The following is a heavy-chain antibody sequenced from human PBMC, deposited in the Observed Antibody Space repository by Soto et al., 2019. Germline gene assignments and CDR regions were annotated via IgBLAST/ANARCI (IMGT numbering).Heavy chain of an antibody. Sequence: QVQLQESGPGLVKPSQTLSLTCTVSGGSISSGDYYWSWIRQPPGKGLEWIGYIYYSGRTYYNPSLKSRVTISVDTSKNQFSLKLSSVTAADTAVYYCARVRGRLNPPGGYFDYWGQGTLVTVSS. V-gene: IGHV4-30-4*01. D-gene: IGHD1-26*01. J-gene: IGHJ4*02. CDR3: ARVRGRLNPPGGYFDY. CDR1: GGSISSGDYY. CDR2: IYYSGRT.